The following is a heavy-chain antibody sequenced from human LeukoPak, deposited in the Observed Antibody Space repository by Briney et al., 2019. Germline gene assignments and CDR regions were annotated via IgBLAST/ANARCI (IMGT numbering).Heavy chain of an antibody. CDR1: GFTFSDYY. CDR2: ITGSSSHT. J-gene: IGHJ4*02. CDR3: ARDHDWAFDY. D-gene: IGHD3-9*01. Sequence: GGSLRLSCAASGFTFSDYYMSWIRQAPGKGLEWVSYITGSSSHTNYADSVKGRFTISRDNAKNSLFLQMSSLTDEDTAVYYCARDHDWAFDYWGQGALVTVSS. V-gene: IGHV3-11*06.